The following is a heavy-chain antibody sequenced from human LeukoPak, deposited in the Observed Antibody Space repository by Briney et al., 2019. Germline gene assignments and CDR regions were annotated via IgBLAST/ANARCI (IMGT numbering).Heavy chain of an antibody. CDR3: AKSSSSWRYFDY. CDR2: IKQDGSEK. J-gene: IGHJ4*02. CDR1: GFTFSSYW. V-gene: IGHV3-7*03. Sequence: GGSLRLSCAASGFTFSSYWMSWVRQAPGKGLEGVANIKQDGSEKYYVDAVKGRFTNSRDNAKNSLYLQMNSLRAEDTAVYYCAKSSSSWRYFDYWGQGTLVTVSS. D-gene: IGHD6-13*01.